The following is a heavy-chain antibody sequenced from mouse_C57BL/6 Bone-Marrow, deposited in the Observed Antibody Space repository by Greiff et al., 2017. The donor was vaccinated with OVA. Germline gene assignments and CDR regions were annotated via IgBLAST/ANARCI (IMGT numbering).Heavy chain of an antibody. J-gene: IGHJ4*01. D-gene: IGHD2-12*01. CDR3: ATAYYSPMDY. CDR1: GYSITSGYY. V-gene: IGHV3-6*01. Sequence: EVQRVESGPGLVKPSQSLSLTCSVTGYSITSGYYWNWIRQFPGNKLEWMGYISYDGSNNYNPSLKNRISITRDTSKNQFFLKLDSVTTEDTATYYCATAYYSPMDYWGQGTSVTVSS. CDR2: ISYDGSN.